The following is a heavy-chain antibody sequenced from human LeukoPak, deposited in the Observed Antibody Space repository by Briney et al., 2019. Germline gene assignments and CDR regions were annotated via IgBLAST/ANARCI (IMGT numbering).Heavy chain of an antibody. CDR3: ARGRIAVAGPFDY. D-gene: IGHD6-19*01. J-gene: IGHJ4*02. CDR2: ICSGGST. Sequence: GGSLRLSCAASGFTVSSNYMNWVRQAPGEGLEWVSVICSGGSTYYADSVKGRFTISRDNSKNTLYLQMNSLRAEDTAVYYCARGRIAVAGPFDYWGQGTLVTVSS. CDR1: GFTVSSNY. V-gene: IGHV3-53*01.